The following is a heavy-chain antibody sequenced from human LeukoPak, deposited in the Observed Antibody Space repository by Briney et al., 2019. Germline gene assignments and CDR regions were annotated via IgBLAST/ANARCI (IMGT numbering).Heavy chain of an antibody. V-gene: IGHV3-74*01. D-gene: IGHD5-18*01. CDR1: GFTFSNYW. CDR3: AREGVDTAMAYYYYYGMDV. CDR2: IHSDGSST. J-gene: IGHJ6*02. Sequence: GGSLRLSCAASGFTFSNYWMHWVRQAPGKGLVWVSRIHSDGSSTTSADSVKGRFTISRDNAENTLYLQMNSLRAEDTAVYYCAREGVDTAMAYYYYYGMDVWGQGTTVTVSS.